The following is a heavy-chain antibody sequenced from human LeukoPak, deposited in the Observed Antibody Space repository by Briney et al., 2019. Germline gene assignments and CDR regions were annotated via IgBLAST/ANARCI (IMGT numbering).Heavy chain of an antibody. J-gene: IGHJ5*02. CDR2: IRQDGSET. CDR3: ARMHYDSSGHDNWFDP. CDR1: GFTFSTYW. V-gene: IGHV3-7*01. D-gene: IGHD3-22*01. Sequence: GGSLRLSCAASGFTFSTYWMTWVRQAPGKGLEWVANIRQDGSETYYVGSAKGRFTISRDNAKNSLYLQSNSLTAEDTAVYYCARMHYDSSGHDNWFDPWGQGTLVTVSS.